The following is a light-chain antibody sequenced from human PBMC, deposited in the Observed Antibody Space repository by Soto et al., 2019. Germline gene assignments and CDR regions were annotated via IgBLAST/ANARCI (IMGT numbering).Light chain of an antibody. CDR2: AAS. J-gene: IGKJ1*01. CDR3: QQYGRSTWT. Sequence: EIVFTQSPGTLSLSPGERATLSCRASQSLSSSYLAWYQQQPGQAPRLLIYAASSRDTGIPDRFSGSGSGTVCTLTITRLQPEDVEVYYCQQYGRSTWTFGQGTKVDNK. V-gene: IGKV3-20*01. CDR1: QSLSSSY.